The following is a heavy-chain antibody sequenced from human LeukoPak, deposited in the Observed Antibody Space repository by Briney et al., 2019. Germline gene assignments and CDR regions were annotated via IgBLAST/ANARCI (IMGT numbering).Heavy chain of an antibody. V-gene: IGHV1-2*02. D-gene: IGHD5-18*01. CDR1: VYTVSDYY. J-gene: IGHJ4*02. CDR2: MNGNNGNT. Sequence: ASVKVSCKTAVYTVSDYYIHWRRQAPRQGMERKGWMNGNNGNTHYAQKFTGRVTLTRDTSISTSSMDLDGLRSEDTAVYYCARDGSNLGYPYFDFWGQGILVTVSS. CDR3: ARDGSNLGYPYFDF.